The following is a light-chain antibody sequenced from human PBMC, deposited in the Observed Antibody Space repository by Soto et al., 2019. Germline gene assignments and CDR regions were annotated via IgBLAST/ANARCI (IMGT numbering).Light chain of an antibody. CDR1: QSVSTS. J-gene: IGKJ1*01. Sequence: IVLTQSPVTLSLSPGERATLSCRSSQSVSTSLAWYRQRPGQAPRLLIYDASNRATGIPARFSGSGSGTDFTLTISSLEPEDFAVYYCQQRSGWPSWTFGQGTKVDIK. V-gene: IGKV3-11*01. CDR2: DAS. CDR3: QQRSGWPSWT.